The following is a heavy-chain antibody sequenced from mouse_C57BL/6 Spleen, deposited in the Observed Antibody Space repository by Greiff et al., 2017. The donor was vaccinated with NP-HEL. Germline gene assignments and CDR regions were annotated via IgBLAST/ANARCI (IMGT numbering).Heavy chain of an antibody. CDR3: VGVLYGNWYFDV. CDR2: IDPSDSYT. Sequence: VQLQQPGAELVRPGTSVKLSCKASGYTFTSYWMHWVKQRPGQGLEWIGVIDPSDSYTNYNQKFKGKATLTVDTSSSTAYMQLSSLTSEDSAVYYCVGVLYGNWYFDVWGTGTTVTVSS. CDR1: GYTFTSYW. J-gene: IGHJ1*03. V-gene: IGHV1-59*01. D-gene: IGHD2-1*01.